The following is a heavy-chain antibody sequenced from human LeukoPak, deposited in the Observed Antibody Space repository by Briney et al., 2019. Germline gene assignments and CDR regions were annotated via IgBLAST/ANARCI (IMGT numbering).Heavy chain of an antibody. CDR2: IANNGGDT. Sequence: GGSLRLSCAASRFTFSTYAMSWVRQAPGKGLECVSTIANNGGDTYYADSVKGRFTISRDNSKNTLYLQMNSLRAEDTAVYYCAKSHSVEQRGYFDYWGQGTLVTVSS. V-gene: IGHV3-23*01. D-gene: IGHD1/OR15-1a*01. CDR1: RFTFSTYA. J-gene: IGHJ4*02. CDR3: AKSHSVEQRGYFDY.